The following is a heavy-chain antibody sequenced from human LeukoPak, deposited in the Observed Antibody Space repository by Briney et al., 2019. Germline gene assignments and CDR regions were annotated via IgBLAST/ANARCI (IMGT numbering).Heavy chain of an antibody. CDR2: ITNTGEST. V-gene: IGHV3-23*01. D-gene: IGHD1-1*01. J-gene: IGHJ3*02. Sequence: PGGSLRLSCAASGFTFTSYAMSWVRQAPGKGLEWVSTITNTGESTYFADSVKGRFTGSRDNSKNTLYLQMNGLTVEDTAVYYCAKDKRWEIQVDAFDIWGQGTMVTVSS. CDR1: GFTFTSYA. CDR3: AKDKRWEIQVDAFDI.